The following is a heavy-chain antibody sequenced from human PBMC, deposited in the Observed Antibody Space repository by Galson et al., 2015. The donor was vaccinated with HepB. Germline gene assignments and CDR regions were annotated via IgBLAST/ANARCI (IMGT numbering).Heavy chain of an antibody. V-gene: IGHV3-64*01. CDR2: ISSNGGST. Sequence: LRLSCAASGLTFSSYAMHWVRQAPGKGLEYVSAISSNGGSTYYANSVKGRFTISRDNSKNTLYLQMGSLRAEDMAVYYCARGGLAVLSSIRFDPWGQGTLVTVSS. CDR3: ARGGLAVLSSIRFDP. D-gene: IGHD2/OR15-2a*01. J-gene: IGHJ5*02. CDR1: GLTFSSYA.